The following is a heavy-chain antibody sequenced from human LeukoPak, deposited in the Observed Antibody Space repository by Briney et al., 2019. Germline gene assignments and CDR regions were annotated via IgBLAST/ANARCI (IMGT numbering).Heavy chain of an antibody. CDR2: IYYSVST. CDR3: ARGGRGRNWFDP. V-gene: IGHV4-61*08. Sequence: PSETLSLTCTVSGDSVASGGYYWNWIRQPPGKGLERIGYIYYSVSTNYNLSLKSRVTIAVDTSENQFSLKLTSVTAADTAVYYCARGGRGRNWFDPWGQGTLVTVSS. J-gene: IGHJ5*02. D-gene: IGHD3-10*01. CDR1: GDSVASGGYY.